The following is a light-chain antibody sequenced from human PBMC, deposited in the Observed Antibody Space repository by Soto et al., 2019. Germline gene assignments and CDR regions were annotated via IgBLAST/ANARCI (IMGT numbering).Light chain of an antibody. J-gene: IGLJ1*01. CDR1: SSDVGGYNY. Sequence: QSALTQPASVSGSPGQSITISCTGTSSDVGGYNYVSWYQQHPGKAPKLIIYDVSNRPSGVSNRFSGSKSGNTASLTISGLQAEDEVDYYCSSYTSSSLYVFGTGTKLTVL. CDR3: SSYTSSSLYV. V-gene: IGLV2-14*01. CDR2: DVS.